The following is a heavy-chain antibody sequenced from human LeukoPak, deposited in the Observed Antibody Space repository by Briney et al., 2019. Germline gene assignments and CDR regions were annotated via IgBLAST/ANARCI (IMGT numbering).Heavy chain of an antibody. CDR1: SGSISSYY. CDR3: AGSPLIYYDTSGYYLS. J-gene: IGHJ4*02. CDR2: VPYSGST. D-gene: IGHD3-22*01. Sequence: SETLSLTCTVSSGSISSYYWSWIRQPPGKGLECIGYVPYSGSTNYNPSLKSRVTISVDTSKNQFSLKLTSVTAADTAVYYCAGSPLIYYDTSGYYLSWGQGTLVTVSS. V-gene: IGHV4-59*01.